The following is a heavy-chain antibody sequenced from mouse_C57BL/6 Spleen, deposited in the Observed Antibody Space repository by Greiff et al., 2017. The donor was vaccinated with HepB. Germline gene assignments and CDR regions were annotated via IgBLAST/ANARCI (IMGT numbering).Heavy chain of an antibody. Sequence: VQLQQPGAELVMPGASVKLSCKASGYTFTSYWMHWVKQRPGQGLEWIGEIDPSDSYTNYNQKFKGKSTLTVDKSSSTAYMQLSSLTSEDSAVYYCARWQSYAMDYWGQGTSVTVSS. CDR2: IDPSDSYT. J-gene: IGHJ4*01. CDR3: ARWQSYAMDY. D-gene: IGHD6-1*01. V-gene: IGHV1-69*01. CDR1: GYTFTSYW.